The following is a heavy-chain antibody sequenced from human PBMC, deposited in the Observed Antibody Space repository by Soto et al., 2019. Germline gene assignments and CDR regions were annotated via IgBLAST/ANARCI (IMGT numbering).Heavy chain of an antibody. CDR1: GFTFSTYN. Sequence: EVQLVESGGGLVQPGGSLRLSCVASGFTFSTYNMNWVRQAPGKGLEWVSYITNTGSTIYYADSVKGRFTISRDNAKNSPFLQMNSLRYEDTVVYYCARGPYGHDYWGQGTLVTVSS. V-gene: IGHV3-48*02. CDR3: ARGPYGHDY. J-gene: IGHJ4*02. CDR2: ITNTGSTI. D-gene: IGHD3-10*01.